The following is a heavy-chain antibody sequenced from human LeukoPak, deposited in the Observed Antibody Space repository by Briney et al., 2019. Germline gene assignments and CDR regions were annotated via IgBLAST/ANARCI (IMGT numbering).Heavy chain of an antibody. CDR2: IYTSGST. J-gene: IGHJ4*02. D-gene: IGHD3-22*01. Sequence: SETLSLTCSVSGGYISSYYWSWIRQPAGKGLEWIGRIYTSGSTNYNPSLKSRVTMSVDTSKNQFSLKLSSVTAADTAVYYCARRLYYGKTFDYWGQGTLVTVSS. CDR3: ARRLYYGKTFDY. CDR1: GGYISSYY. V-gene: IGHV4-4*07.